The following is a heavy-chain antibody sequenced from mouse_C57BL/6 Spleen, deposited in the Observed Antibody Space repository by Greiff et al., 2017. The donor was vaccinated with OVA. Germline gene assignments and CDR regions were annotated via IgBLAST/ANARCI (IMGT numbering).Heavy chain of an antibody. CDR3: ASPSYYSNYEDAMDY. CDR2: ISSGGSYT. D-gene: IGHD2-5*01. CDR1: GFTFSSYG. J-gene: IGHJ4*01. Sequence: EVMLVESGGDLVKPGGSLKLSCAASGFTFSSYGMSWVRQTPDKRLEWVATISSGGSYTYYPDSVKGRFTISRDNAKNTLYLQMSSLKSEDTAMYDCASPSYYSNYEDAMDYWGQGTSVTVSS. V-gene: IGHV5-6*01.